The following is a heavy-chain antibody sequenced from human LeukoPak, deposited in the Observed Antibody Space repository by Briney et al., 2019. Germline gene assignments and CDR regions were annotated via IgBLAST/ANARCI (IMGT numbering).Heavy chain of an antibody. CDR1: GFTFSSYA. Sequence: GGSLRLSCAASGFTFSSYAMSWVRQAPGKVLEWVLAISGSGGSTYYADSVKGRFTISRDNSKNTLYLQMNSLRAEDTAVYYCAKKQASIAAARGFDYWGQGTLVTVSS. D-gene: IGHD6-13*01. CDR2: ISGSGGST. V-gene: IGHV3-23*01. CDR3: AKKQASIAAARGFDY. J-gene: IGHJ4*02.